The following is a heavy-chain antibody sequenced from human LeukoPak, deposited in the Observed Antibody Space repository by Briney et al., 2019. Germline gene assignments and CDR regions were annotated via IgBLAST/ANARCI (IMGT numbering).Heavy chain of an antibody. V-gene: IGHV5-51*01. CDR2: IYPGDSDT. Sequence: GESLKIFCKGSGYSFTSYWIAWVRQMPGKGLEWMGIIYPGDSDTRYSPSFQGQVTISADRSTSTAYLHWSSLKASDTAMYYCARHRTMINWFDPWGQGTLVTVSS. CDR3: ARHRTMINWFDP. J-gene: IGHJ5*02. D-gene: IGHD3-22*01. CDR1: GYSFTSYW.